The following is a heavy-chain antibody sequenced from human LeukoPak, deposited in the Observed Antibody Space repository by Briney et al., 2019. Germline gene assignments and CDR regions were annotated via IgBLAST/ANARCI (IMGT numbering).Heavy chain of an antibody. CDR2: IYYSGST. CDR3: ARLLYSSSSRPDY. D-gene: IGHD6-6*01. CDR1: GGSISSYY. V-gene: IGHV4-59*12. J-gene: IGHJ4*02. Sequence: SETLSLTCTVSGGSISSYYWSWIRQPPGKGLEWIGSIYYSGSTYYNPSLKSRVTISVDTSKNQFSLKLSSVTAADTAVYYCARLLYSSSSRPDYWGQGTLVTVSS.